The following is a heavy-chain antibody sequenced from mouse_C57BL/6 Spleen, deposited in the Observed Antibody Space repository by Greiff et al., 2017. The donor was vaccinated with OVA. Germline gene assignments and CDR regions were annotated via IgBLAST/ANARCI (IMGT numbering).Heavy chain of an antibody. D-gene: IGHD3-2*02. J-gene: IGHJ2*01. V-gene: IGHV5-9-1*02. Sequence: EVQRVESGEGLVKPRGSLKLSCAASGFTFSSYAMSWVRQTPEKRLEWVAYISSGGDYIYYADTVKGRFTISRDNARNTLYLQMSSLKSEDTAMYYCTRDESGSGYGYWGQGTTLTVSS. CDR1: GFTFSSYA. CDR2: ISSGGDYI. CDR3: TRDESGSGYGY.